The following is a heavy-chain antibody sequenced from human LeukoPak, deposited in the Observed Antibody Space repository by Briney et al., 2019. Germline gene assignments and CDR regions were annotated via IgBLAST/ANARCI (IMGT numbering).Heavy chain of an antibody. CDR2: INAGNGNT. V-gene: IGHV1-3*01. Sequence: ASVKVSCKASGYTFTSYAMHWVRQAPGQRLEWMGWINAGNGNTKYSQKFQGRVTITRDTSASTAYMELSSLRSEDTAVYYCAGVGGVAGTFDYFDYWGQGTLVTVSS. CDR3: AGVGGVAGTFDYFDY. CDR1: GYTFTSYA. J-gene: IGHJ4*02. D-gene: IGHD6-19*01.